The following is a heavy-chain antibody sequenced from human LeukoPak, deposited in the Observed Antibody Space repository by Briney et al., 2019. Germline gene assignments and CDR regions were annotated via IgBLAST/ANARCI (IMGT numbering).Heavy chain of an antibody. CDR1: GYTFTGYY. D-gene: IGHD3-10*01. J-gene: IGHJ6*02. CDR2: INPNSGGT. V-gene: IGHV1-2*02. Sequence: ASVKVSCKASGYTFTGYYMHWVRQAPGQGLEWMGWINPNSGGTNYAQKFQGRVTMTRDTSISTAYMELSRLGSDDTAVYYCARAAAMVRGVILGGMDVWGQGTTVTVSS. CDR3: ARAAAMVRGVILGGMDV.